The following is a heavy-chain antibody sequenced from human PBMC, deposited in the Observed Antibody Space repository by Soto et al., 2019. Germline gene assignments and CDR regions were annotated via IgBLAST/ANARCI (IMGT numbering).Heavy chain of an antibody. CDR3: ARDGEGWFDP. V-gene: IGHV3-48*03. Sequence: GGSLRLSCTGSGFPFDDFAINWVRQAPGKGLEWVSYISSSGSTIYYADSVKGRFTISRDNAKNSLYLQMNSLRAEDTAVYYCARDGEGWFDPWGQGTLVTVSS. J-gene: IGHJ5*02. CDR1: GFPFDDFA. CDR2: ISSSGSTI.